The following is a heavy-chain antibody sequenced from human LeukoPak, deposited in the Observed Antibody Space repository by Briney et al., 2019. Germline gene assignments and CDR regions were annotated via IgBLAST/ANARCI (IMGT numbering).Heavy chain of an antibody. CDR3: ARDNGYGSGNYYNYYFDY. D-gene: IGHD3-10*01. V-gene: IGHV3-33*01. J-gene: IGHJ4*02. CDR1: GFTFSTYG. CDR2: IWFDGSNK. Sequence: PGGSLRLSCAASGFTFSTYGMHWVRQAPGKGLEWVAVIWFDGSNKYYADSVKGRFTISRDNSKNSLYLQMSSLGAEDTAVYYCARDNGYGSGNYYNYYFDYWGQGTLVTVSS.